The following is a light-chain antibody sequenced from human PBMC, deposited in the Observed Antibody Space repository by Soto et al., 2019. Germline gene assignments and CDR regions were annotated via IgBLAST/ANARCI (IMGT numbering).Light chain of an antibody. CDR3: AAWDDSLSGEVV. J-gene: IGLJ2*01. CDR2: RNN. Sequence: QSVLTQPPSASGTPGQRVTISCSGSSSNIGSNYVYWYQQLPGTAPKLLIYRNNQRPSGVPDRFSGSKSGTSASLAISGLRSEDEADYSCAAWDDSLSGEVVFGGGTKLTVL. V-gene: IGLV1-47*01. CDR1: SSNIGSNY.